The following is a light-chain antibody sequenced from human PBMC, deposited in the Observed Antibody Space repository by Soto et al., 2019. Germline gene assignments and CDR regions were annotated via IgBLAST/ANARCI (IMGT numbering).Light chain of an antibody. CDR2: GNS. V-gene: IGLV1-40*01. J-gene: IGLJ2*01. CDR3: QSYDSSLSGYV. CDR1: SSNIGAGYD. Sequence: QSVLTQPPSVSGAPGQRVTISCTGSSSNIGAGYDVHWYQQLPGTAHKLLIYGNSNRPSGVPDRFSGSKSGTSASLAITGLQAEDEADYYCQSYDSSLSGYVFGGGTKVTVL.